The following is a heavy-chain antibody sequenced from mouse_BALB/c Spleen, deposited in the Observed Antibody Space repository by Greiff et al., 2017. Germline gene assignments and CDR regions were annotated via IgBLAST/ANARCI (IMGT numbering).Heavy chain of an antibody. Sequence: QVHVKQSGAELMKPGASVKISCKATGYTFSSYWIEWVKQRPGHGLEWIGEILPGSGSTNYNEKFKGKATFTADTSSNTAYMQLSSLTSEDSAVYYCASFYGNQPYYFDYWGQGTTLTVSS. CDR3: ASFYGNQPYYFDY. J-gene: IGHJ2*01. CDR1: GYTFSSYW. D-gene: IGHD2-1*01. V-gene: IGHV1-9*01. CDR2: ILPGSGST.